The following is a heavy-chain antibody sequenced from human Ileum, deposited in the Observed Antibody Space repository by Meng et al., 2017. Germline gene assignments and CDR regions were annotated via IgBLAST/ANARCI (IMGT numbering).Heavy chain of an antibody. CDR2: AGT. V-gene: IGHV4-61*08. J-gene: IGHJ4*02. CDR1: GGSVSTSDYQ. D-gene: IGHD7-27*01. Sequence: VHRQESGPGLVRPSETLSLCCTVSGGSVSTSDYQWGWIRQPPGKGLEWIGYAGTNYNPSLKSRVTISVDTSKRQFSLKLTSVTAADTAVYYCARDHWGSLDYWGQGILVTVSS. CDR3: ARDHWGSLDY.